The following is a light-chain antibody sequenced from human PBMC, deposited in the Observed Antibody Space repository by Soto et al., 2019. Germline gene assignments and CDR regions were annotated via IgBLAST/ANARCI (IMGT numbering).Light chain of an antibody. CDR3: QQYGSSPRHT. CDR2: GAS. CDR1: QSVSSSY. J-gene: IGKJ2*01. V-gene: IGKV3-20*01. Sequence: ESVLTQSPGTLSLSPGERATLSCRVSQSVSSSYLAWYQQKPGQAPRLLIYGASSRATGIPDRFSGSGSGTDFTLTISRLEPEDFAVYYCQQYGSSPRHTFGQGTKLEIK.